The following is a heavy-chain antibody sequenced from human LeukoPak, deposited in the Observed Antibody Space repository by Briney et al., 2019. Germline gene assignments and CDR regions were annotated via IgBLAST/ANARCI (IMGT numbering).Heavy chain of an antibody. V-gene: IGHV1-69*05. CDR3: ARDISGFNTEGWFDP. Sequence: SVKVSCKASGGTFSSYAISWVRQAPGQGLEWMGRIIPIFGTANYAQKFQGRVTITTDESTSTAYMELSSLRSEDTAVYYCARDISGFNTEGWFDPWGQGTLVTVSS. D-gene: IGHD3-22*01. J-gene: IGHJ5*02. CDR1: GGTFSSYA. CDR2: IIPIFGTA.